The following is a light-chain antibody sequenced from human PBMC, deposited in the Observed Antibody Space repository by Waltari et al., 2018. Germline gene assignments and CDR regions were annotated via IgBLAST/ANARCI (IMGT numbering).Light chain of an antibody. V-gene: IGKV4-1*01. Sequence: DIVMTQSPDSLAVSLGGRATINCKSSRSVLDTSKNKNFLAWYQLKPGQSPNLLIYWASTRESGVPDRFSASVSGTDFTLTISSLQAEDVAIYSCQQYYAAPYTFGQGTKVEIK. CDR2: WAS. J-gene: IGKJ2*01. CDR1: RSVLDTSKNKNF. CDR3: QQYYAAPYT.